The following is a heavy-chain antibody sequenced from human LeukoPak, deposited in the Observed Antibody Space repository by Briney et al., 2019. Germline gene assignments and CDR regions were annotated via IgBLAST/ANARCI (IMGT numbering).Heavy chain of an antibody. D-gene: IGHD3-16*01. Sequence: SQTLSLTCTVSGGSISSYYWSWVPQPPGEGPGWVGNIYYSGSTNYNPSRMSRVTISVDTSKSQSSLKLSSVTAADTAVYYCARVYYDYVWGSLKGYYYGMDVSGQGTTVTVSS. CDR1: GGSISSYY. V-gene: IGHV4-59*01. CDR2: IYYSGST. J-gene: IGHJ6*02. CDR3: ARVYYDYVWGSLKGYYYGMDV.